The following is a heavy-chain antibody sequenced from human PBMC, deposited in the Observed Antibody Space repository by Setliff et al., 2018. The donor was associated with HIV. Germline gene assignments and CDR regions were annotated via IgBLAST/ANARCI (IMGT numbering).Heavy chain of an antibody. CDR3: ARDQPQDYDSLTGYYTGRYFDY. J-gene: IGHJ4*02. CDR2: IYQSGTT. D-gene: IGHD3-9*01. Sequence: SETLSLTCTVSGGPITTSTYYWGWIRQPPGKGLEYIGNIYQSGTTYYNSSLSSRVTMSLDTSKNQFSLKLTSVTAADTAVYYCARDQPQDYDSLTGYYTGRYFDYWGRGTLVTVSS. CDR1: GGPITTSTYY. V-gene: IGHV4-39*07.